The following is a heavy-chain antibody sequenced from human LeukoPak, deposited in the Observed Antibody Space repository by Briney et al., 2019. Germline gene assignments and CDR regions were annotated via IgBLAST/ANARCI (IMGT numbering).Heavy chain of an antibody. CDR1: GYSFTSYW. Sequence: GESLKISCKGSGYSFTSYWIAWVRQMPGKGLEWMGITYPGDSDTRYSPSFQGQVTISADKSISTAYLQWSSLKASDTAMYYCARRNYGSGSYPYGMDVWGQGTTVTVSS. J-gene: IGHJ6*02. CDR3: ARRNYGSGSYPYGMDV. D-gene: IGHD3-10*01. CDR2: TYPGDSDT. V-gene: IGHV5-51*01.